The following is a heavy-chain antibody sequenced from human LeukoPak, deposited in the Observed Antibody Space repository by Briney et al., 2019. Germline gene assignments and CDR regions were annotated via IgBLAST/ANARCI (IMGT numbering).Heavy chain of an antibody. J-gene: IGHJ4*02. CDR1: GFTFSDSY. CDR2: ISRSSIYR. CDR3: ARSNRSRDSSGYRLDY. D-gene: IGHD3-22*01. V-gene: IGHV3-11*06. Sequence: GGSLRLSCAASGFTFSDSYMTWIRQAPGKGLEWVSSISRSSIYRYYADSVRGRFTISRDNAKNTLYLQMNSLRAEDTAVYYCARSNRSRDSSGYRLDYWGQGTLVTVSS.